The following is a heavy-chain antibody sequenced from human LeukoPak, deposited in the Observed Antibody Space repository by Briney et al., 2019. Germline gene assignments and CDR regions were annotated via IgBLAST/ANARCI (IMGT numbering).Heavy chain of an antibody. Sequence: GASVKVSCKASGYTFTNYAMHWVRLAPGQRLQWMGWINLVNGNTKYSQYFEGRVTITRDTSASTVYMDLSSLRPDDMAVYYCARGRGTIGSNRDFYFYYYMDIWGNGTTVTVSS. CDR3: ARGRGTIGSNRDFYFYYYMDI. D-gene: IGHD2-21*01. J-gene: IGHJ6*03. CDR2: INLVNGNT. V-gene: IGHV1-3*03. CDR1: GYTFTNYA.